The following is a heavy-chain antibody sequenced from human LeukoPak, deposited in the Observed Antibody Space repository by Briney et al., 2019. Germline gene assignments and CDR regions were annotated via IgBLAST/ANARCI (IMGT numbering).Heavy chain of an antibody. CDR1: GFTFSSYG. J-gene: IGHJ4*02. CDR3: AKDHKYRIAAAGRGWYFDY. CDR2: ISYDGSNK. D-gene: IGHD6-13*01. V-gene: IGHV3-30*18. Sequence: GGSLRLSCAASGFTFSSYGMHWVREAPGKGLEWGAVISYDGSNKYSADSVKGRFTISRDNSKNTLYLQMNSLRAEDTAVYYCAKDHKYRIAAAGRGWYFDYWGQGTLVTVSS.